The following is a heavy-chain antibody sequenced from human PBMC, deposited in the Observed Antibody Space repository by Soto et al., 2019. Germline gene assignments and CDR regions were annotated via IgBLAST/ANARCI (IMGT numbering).Heavy chain of an antibody. V-gene: IGHV4-30-4*01. D-gene: IGHD4-17*01. CDR3: ARDSHTVTTSRRYYYYGMDV. CDR1: GGSISSGDYY. CDR2: IYYSGST. Sequence: SETLSLTCTVSGGSISSGDYYWSWIRQPPGKGLEWIGYIYYSGSTYYNPSLKSRVTISVDTSKNQFSLKLSSVTAADTAVYYCARDSHTVTTSRRYYYYGMDVWGQGTTVTVSS. J-gene: IGHJ6*02.